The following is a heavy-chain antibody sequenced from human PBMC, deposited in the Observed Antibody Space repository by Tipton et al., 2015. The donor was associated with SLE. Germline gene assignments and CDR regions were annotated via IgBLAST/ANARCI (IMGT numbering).Heavy chain of an antibody. Sequence: TLSLTCTVSGGSITSGTYYWTWIRQPPGKGLEWIGYTYSSGSTTYTPSLKSRIAISVDTSTMQFSLRLTSVTAADTAVYYCGGGNYFDYYMDVWGKGTTVTVSS. CDR2: TYSSGST. J-gene: IGHJ6*03. D-gene: IGHD3-22*01. V-gene: IGHV4-61*09. CDR3: GGGNYFDYYMDV. CDR1: GGSITSGTYY.